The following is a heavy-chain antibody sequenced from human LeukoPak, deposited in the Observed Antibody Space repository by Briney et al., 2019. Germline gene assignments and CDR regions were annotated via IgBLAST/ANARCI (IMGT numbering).Heavy chain of an antibody. CDR2: ISSSGSTI. V-gene: IGHV3-48*03. CDR3: ARGYYYGSGSYYKD. D-gene: IGHD3-10*01. J-gene: IGHJ4*02. CDR1: GFTFSSYE. Sequence: PGGSLRLSCAASGFTFSSYEMNWVRQAPGKGLEWVSYISSSGSTIYYADSVKGRFTISRDNAKNSLYLQMNSLRAEDTAVYYCARGYYYGSGSYYKDWGQGTLVTVSS.